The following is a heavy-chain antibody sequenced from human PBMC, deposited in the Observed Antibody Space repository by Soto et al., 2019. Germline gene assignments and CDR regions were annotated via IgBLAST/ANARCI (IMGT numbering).Heavy chain of an antibody. J-gene: IGHJ5*02. CDR1: GFTFSSYS. V-gene: IGHV3-21*01. D-gene: IGHD4-17*01. CDR3: ARDYDYGDYSWFDP. CDR2: ISSSSSYI. Sequence: EVQLVESGGGLVKPGGSLRLSCAASGFTFSSYSMNWVRQAPGKGLEWVSSISSSSSYIYYADSVKGRFTISRDNAKNSRYLQMNSLRAEDTAVYYCARDYDYGDYSWFDPWGQGTLVTVSA.